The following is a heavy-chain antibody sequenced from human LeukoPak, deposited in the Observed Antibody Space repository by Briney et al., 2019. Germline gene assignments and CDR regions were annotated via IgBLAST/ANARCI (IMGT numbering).Heavy chain of an antibody. CDR2: INTNTGNP. Sequence: ASVKVSCKASGYIFDIYAMIWVRQAPGQGLELMGWINTNTGNPTYAQGFTGRFVFSLDTSVSTAYLQISSLKAEDTAVYYCARDYSLTLGTTTYFQHWGQGTLVTVSS. D-gene: IGHD1-1*01. V-gene: IGHV7-4-1*02. CDR1: GYIFDIYA. J-gene: IGHJ1*01. CDR3: ARDYSLTLGTTTYFQH.